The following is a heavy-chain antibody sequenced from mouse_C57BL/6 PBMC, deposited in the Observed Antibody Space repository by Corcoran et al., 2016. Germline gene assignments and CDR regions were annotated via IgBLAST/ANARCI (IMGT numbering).Heavy chain of an antibody. CDR2: INPNNGGT. CDR3: AREDYDYFDY. V-gene: IGHV1-26*01. Sequence: EVQLQQSGPELVKPGASVKISCKASGYTFTDYYMNWVKQSNGKSLEWIGDINPNNGGTSYNQKFKGKATLTVDKSSSTAYMELRSLTSEDSAVYYCAREDYDYFDYWGQGTTLTVSS. D-gene: IGHD2-4*01. CDR1: GYTFTDYY. J-gene: IGHJ2*01.